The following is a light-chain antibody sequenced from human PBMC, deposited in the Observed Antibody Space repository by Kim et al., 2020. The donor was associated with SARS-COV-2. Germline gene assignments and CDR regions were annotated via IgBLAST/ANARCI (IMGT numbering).Light chain of an antibody. Sequence: EIVLTQSPGTLSLSPGERATLSCRTSQSVSSGSLAWYQQKPGQAPRLLIFGASSRATGIPDRFSGSGSGTDFTLTISRLEPEDFAVYYCQQYGSPPLYTFGQGTKLEI. V-gene: IGKV3-20*01. CDR3: QQYGSPPLYT. CDR1: QSVSSGS. J-gene: IGKJ2*01. CDR2: GAS.